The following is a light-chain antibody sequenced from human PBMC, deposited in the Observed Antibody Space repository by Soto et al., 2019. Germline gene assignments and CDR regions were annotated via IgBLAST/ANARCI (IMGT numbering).Light chain of an antibody. CDR2: AAS. CDR1: QTISNY. CDR3: QQSYNTPRA. J-gene: IGKJ1*01. V-gene: IGKV1-39*01. Sequence: DIQMTQSPSSLSASVGDRVSITCRASQTISNYLIWYQQKPGKAPNLLIYAASTLQSGVPSRFSGSGSGTNFILTISSLQSEDFATYYCQQSYNTPRAFGQGTKVEIK.